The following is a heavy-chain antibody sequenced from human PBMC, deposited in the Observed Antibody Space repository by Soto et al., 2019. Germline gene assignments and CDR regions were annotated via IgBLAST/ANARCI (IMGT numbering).Heavy chain of an antibody. CDR3: ARDLSQWLSSPDHDAFDI. D-gene: IGHD6-19*01. Sequence: GGSLRLSCAASGFTFSSYSMNWVRQAPGKGLEWVSSISSSSSYIYYADSVKGRFTISRDNAKNSLYLQINSLRAEDTAVYYCARDLSQWLSSPDHDAFDIWGQGTMVTVSS. V-gene: IGHV3-21*01. CDR2: ISSSSSYI. CDR1: GFTFSSYS. J-gene: IGHJ3*02.